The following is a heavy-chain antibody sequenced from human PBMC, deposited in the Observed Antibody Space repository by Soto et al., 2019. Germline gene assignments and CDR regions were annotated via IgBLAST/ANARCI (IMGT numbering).Heavy chain of an antibody. J-gene: IGHJ5*02. Sequence: SETLSLTCTVSGGSISSGGYYWSWIRQHPGKGLEWIGYIYYTGSTSYNPSLKSRVTISVDTSKNQFSLNLSSVTAADTAVYYCARVKSRTLEPWGQGTLVTVS. V-gene: IGHV4-31*03. CDR1: GGSISSGGYY. CDR3: ARVKSRTLEP. CDR2: IYYTGST. D-gene: IGHD1-1*01.